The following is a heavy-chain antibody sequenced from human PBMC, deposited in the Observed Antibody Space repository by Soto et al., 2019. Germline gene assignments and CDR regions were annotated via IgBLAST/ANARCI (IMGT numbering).Heavy chain of an antibody. CDR3: AKAVPPFVVVTASDY. Sequence: GGSLRLSCAASGFTFRNFGMHWVRQAPGKGLEWVAVISYDGTNKYYADSVKGRYTISRDNSKNTLYLQINSLRAEDTAVYYCAKAVPPFVVVTASDYWGQGTLVTVSS. D-gene: IGHD2-21*02. CDR2: ISYDGTNK. V-gene: IGHV3-30*18. CDR1: GFTFRNFG. J-gene: IGHJ4*02.